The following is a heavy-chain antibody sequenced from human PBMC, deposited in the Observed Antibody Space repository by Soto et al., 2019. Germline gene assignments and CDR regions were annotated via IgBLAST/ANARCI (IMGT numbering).Heavy chain of an antibody. CDR3: AREGDSTGYYSGIYFEY. CDR1: GFTFSSYS. Sequence: PGGSLRLSCAASGFTFSSYSMNWVRQAPGKGLEWVSSISSSSSYIYYADSVKGRFTISRDNAKNSLFLQMNSLRAEDTAVYYCAREGDSTGYYSGIYFEYWGQGSLVTVSS. CDR2: ISSSSSYI. D-gene: IGHD6-19*01. J-gene: IGHJ4*02. V-gene: IGHV3-21*01.